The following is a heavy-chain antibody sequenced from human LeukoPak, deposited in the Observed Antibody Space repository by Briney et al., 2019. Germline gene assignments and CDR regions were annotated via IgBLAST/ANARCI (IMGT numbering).Heavy chain of an antibody. CDR3: ARRSFDWLLSGGFDP. J-gene: IGHJ5*02. CDR2: MNPNSGNT. D-gene: IGHD3-9*01. Sequence: ASVTVSCKASGYTFTSYDINWVRQPTAQGLEWMGWMNPNSGNTGYAQKFQGRVTMTRNTSISTAYMELSSLRSEDTAVYYCARRSFDWLLSGGFDPWGQGTLVTVSA. CDR1: GYTFTSYD. V-gene: IGHV1-8*01.